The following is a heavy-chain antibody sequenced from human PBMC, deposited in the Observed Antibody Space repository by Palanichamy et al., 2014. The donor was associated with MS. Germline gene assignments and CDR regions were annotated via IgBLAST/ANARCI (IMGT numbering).Heavy chain of an antibody. CDR3: TRDLGDGYNYAGY. Sequence: EVQLVESGGGLVKPGRSLRLSCTASGFTFGVYATSWFRQAPGKGLEWVGFIRSKPYGGTTEYAASVQGRFTISRDDSKGIAYLQMNSLKTEDTAVYYCTRDLGDGYNYAGYWGQGTLVTVSS. CDR2: IRSKPYGGTT. D-gene: IGHD5-24*01. V-gene: IGHV3-49*05. CDR1: GFTFGVYA. J-gene: IGHJ4*02.